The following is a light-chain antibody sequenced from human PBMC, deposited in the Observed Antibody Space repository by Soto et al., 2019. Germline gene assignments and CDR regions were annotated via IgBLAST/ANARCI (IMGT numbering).Light chain of an antibody. J-gene: IGKJ5*01. CDR1: QSVSSSY. Sequence: EIVLTPSPATLSLSPGERATLSCRASQSVSSSYLAWYQQKPGQAPRLLIYDASNRATGIPARFSGSGSGTDFTLTISSLEPEDFAVYYCQQRSTWPQITFGQGTRLEIK. V-gene: IGKV3-11*01. CDR3: QQRSTWPQIT. CDR2: DAS.